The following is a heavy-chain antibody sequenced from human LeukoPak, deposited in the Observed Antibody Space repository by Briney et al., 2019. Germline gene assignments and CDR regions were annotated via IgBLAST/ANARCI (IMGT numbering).Heavy chain of an antibody. J-gene: IGHJ4*02. CDR1: EFTFSNAW. CDR2: IKRKTDGGTT. CDR3: TTWSYYFDY. V-gene: IGHV3-15*01. Sequence: KPGGSLILSCAASEFTFSNAWMSWVRQVPGKGLEWVGRIKRKTDGGTTEYAAPVKGRFTISRDDSKNTLYLQMNSLKTEDTAVYYCTTWSYYFDYWGQGTLVTVSS.